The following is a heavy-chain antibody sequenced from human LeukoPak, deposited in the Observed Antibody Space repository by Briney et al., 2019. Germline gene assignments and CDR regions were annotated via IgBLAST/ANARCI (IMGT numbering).Heavy chain of an antibody. V-gene: IGHV3-30*18. CDR3: VKGLVQTTMSYSVDY. CDR2: ISSDGSKN. D-gene: IGHD1-1*01. Sequence: GGSLRLSCAASGFTSTNYAMHWVRQTPGKGLEWVALISSDGSKNIYADPVKGRFTVSRDNSKNTLYLQMNSRIAEDTAVYYCVKGLVQTTMSYSVDYWGQGALVTVSS. CDR1: GFTSTNYA. J-gene: IGHJ4*02.